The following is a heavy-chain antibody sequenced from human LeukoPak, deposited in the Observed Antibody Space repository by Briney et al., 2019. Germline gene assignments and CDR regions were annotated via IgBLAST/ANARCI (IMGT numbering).Heavy chain of an antibody. CDR1: GFTFSSYG. CDR2: ISYDGSNK. D-gene: IGHD2-2*01. CDR3: AKADCSSTSCYGGMGYYFDY. J-gene: IGHJ4*02. V-gene: IGHV3-30*18. Sequence: GGSLRLSCAASGFTFSSYGMHWVRQAPGKGLEWVAVISYDGSNKYYADSVKGRLTISRDNSKNTLYLQMNSLRAEDTAVYYCAKADCSSTSCYGGMGYYFDYWGQGTLVTVSS.